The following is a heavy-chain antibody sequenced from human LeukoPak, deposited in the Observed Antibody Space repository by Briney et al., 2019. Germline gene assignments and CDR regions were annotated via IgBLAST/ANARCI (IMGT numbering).Heavy chain of an antibody. J-gene: IGHJ4*02. CDR1: GGSFSGYY. CDR3: AREDTAMVTYY. CDR2: INHSGST. D-gene: IGHD5-18*01. V-gene: IGHV4-34*01. Sequence: SETLSLTCAVYGGSFSGYYWSWIRRPPGKGLEWIGEINHSGSTNYNPSLKSRVTISVDTSKNQFSLKLSSVTAADTAVYYCAREDTAMVTYYWGQGTLVTVSS.